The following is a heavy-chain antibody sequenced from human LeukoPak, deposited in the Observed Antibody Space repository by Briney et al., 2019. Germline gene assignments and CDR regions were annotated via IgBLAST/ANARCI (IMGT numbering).Heavy chain of an antibody. D-gene: IGHD3-3*01. CDR2: IRGSGYYV. Sequence: PGGSLRLSCTASGFTLSNSDMNWVRQAPGKGLEGVSSIRGSGYYVEYTDSVKGRFTISRDNSRNTLFLHLNSLRADDTALYYCAKCAKTPAGGSGWCNWFDAWGQGTLVTVSS. J-gene: IGHJ5*02. CDR1: GFTLSNSD. V-gene: IGHV3-23*01. CDR3: AKCAKTPAGGSGWCNWFDA.